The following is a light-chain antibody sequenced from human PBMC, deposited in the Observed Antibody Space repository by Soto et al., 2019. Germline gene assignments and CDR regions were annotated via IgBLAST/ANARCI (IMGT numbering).Light chain of an antibody. CDR2: GTS. V-gene: IGKV1-39*01. CDR3: QQSYSTPLT. Sequence: DIQMTQSPSSLFASVGDRVTITCRASQGIRNNLGWYQQKPGKAPKRLIYGTSNLQYGAPSRFSGSGSGTDFTLTISSLQPEDFATYYCQQSYSTPLTFGGGTKVDNK. CDR1: QGIRNN. J-gene: IGKJ4*01.